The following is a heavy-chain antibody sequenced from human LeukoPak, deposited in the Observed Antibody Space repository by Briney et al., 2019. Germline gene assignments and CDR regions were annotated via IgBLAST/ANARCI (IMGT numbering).Heavy chain of an antibody. CDR3: AKLFGYGSGYSYFDL. Sequence: RQAPGKGLEWVSAISGGGDSTYYADSVKGRFTISRDNSKNTLCLQMNSLRAEDTAVYYCAKLFGYGSGYSYFDLWGRGTLVTVSS. D-gene: IGHD3-22*01. CDR2: ISGGGDST. J-gene: IGHJ2*01. V-gene: IGHV3-23*01.